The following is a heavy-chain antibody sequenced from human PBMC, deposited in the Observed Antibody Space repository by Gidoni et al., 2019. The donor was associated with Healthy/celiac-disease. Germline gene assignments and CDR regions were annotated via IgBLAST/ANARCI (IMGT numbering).Heavy chain of an antibody. CDR3: ARGAFRNWNYDYFDY. J-gene: IGHJ4*02. CDR2: IKQDGSEK. V-gene: IGHV3-7*03. D-gene: IGHD1-7*01. Sequence: EVQLVESGGGLVQPGGSLRLSCAASGFTFRSYWMSWVRQAPGKGLEWVANIKQDGSEKYYVDSVKGRFTISRDNAKNSLYLQMNSLRAEDTAVYYCARGAFRNWNYDYFDYWGQGTLVTVSS. CDR1: GFTFRSYW.